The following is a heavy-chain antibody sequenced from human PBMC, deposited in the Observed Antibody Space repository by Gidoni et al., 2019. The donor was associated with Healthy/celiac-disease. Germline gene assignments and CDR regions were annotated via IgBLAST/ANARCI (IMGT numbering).Heavy chain of an antibody. Sequence: EVQLVESGGGLVQPGGSLRLSCAASGFPFSNPWMSWVRQAPGKGLEWVGRIKSKTDGGTTDYAAPVKGRFTISRDDSKNTLYLQMNSLKTEDTAVYYCTTPGVYDSSGYYYDYWGQGTLVTVSS. CDR1: GFPFSNPW. D-gene: IGHD3-22*01. V-gene: IGHV3-15*01. CDR3: TTPGVYDSSGYYYDY. J-gene: IGHJ4*02. CDR2: IKSKTDGGTT.